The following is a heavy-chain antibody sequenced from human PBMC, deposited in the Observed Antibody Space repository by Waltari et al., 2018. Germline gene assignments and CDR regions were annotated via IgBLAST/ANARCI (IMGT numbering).Heavy chain of an antibody. CDR3: AKDLDRKRPYYYGMDV. CDR2: IRGSGGRT. J-gene: IGHJ6*02. V-gene: IGHV3-23*01. CDR1: GFTFSSYA. D-gene: IGHD1-1*01. Sequence: EVQLLESGGGLVQPGGSLRLSCAASGFTFSSYAMTWVRQAPGKGLEWVSAIRGSGGRTCDADAVKGRFTISRDNSKNTLYLQMNSLRAEDTAVYYCAKDLDRKRPYYYGMDVWGQGTTVTVSS.